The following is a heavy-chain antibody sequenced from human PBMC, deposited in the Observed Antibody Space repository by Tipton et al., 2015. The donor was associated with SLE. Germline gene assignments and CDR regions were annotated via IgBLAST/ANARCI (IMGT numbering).Heavy chain of an antibody. V-gene: IGHV4-34*01. J-gene: IGHJ4*02. CDR1: GGSFSGYY. D-gene: IGHD6-6*01. CDR3: ACRIAARRSSLIPFDY. CDR2: INHSGNT. Sequence: GSLRLSCAVYGGSFSGYYWSWVRQPPGKGLEWIGEINHSGNTNYNPSLKSRVTISVDTSKNQFSLKLSSVTAADTAVYYCACRIAARRSSLIPFDYWGQGTLVTVSS.